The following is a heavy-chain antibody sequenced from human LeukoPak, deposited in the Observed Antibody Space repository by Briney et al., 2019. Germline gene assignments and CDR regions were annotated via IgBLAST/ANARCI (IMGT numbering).Heavy chain of an antibody. V-gene: IGHV4-4*09. CDR3: GRHHSEKGLDY. CDR2: IYTSGST. J-gene: IGHJ4*02. Sequence: SETLSLTCTVSGGSISSYYWSWIRQPPGKGLEWIGYIYTSGSTNYNPSLKSRVTISVDTSKNQFSLKLSSVTAADTAVYYCGRHHSEKGLDYWGQGTLVTVSS. CDR1: GGSISSYY. D-gene: IGHD3-10*01.